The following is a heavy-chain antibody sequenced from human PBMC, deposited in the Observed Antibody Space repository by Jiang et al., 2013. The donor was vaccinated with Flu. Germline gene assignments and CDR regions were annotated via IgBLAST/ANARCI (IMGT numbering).Heavy chain of an antibody. D-gene: IGHD4-11*01. V-gene: IGHV3-23*01. J-gene: IGHJ6*03. CDR3: AKDVRFRYSNPGDYYYMDV. CDR1: GFTFSSYA. Sequence: EVQLLESGGGLVQPGGSLRLSCAASGFTFSSYAMSWVRQAPGKGLEWVSAISGSGGSTYYADSVKGRFTISRDNSKNTLYLQMNSLRAEDTAVYYCAKDVRFRYSNPGDYYYMDVWGKGTTVTVSS. CDR2: ISGSGGST.